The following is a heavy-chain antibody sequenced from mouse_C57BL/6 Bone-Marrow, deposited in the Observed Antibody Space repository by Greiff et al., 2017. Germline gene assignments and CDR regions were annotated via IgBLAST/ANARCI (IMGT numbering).Heavy chain of an antibody. D-gene: IGHD1-1*01. J-gene: IGHJ3*01. Sequence: QVQLQQPGAELVKPGASVTLSCKASGYTFTSYWMHWVKQRPGQGLEWIGMIHPNSGSTNYNAKFKSKATLTVDKSSSTAYMQLSSLTSEDSAVYYCARRVLLRYSAWFAYWGQGTLVTVSA. CDR2: IHPNSGST. CDR1: GYTFTSYW. V-gene: IGHV1-64*01. CDR3: ARRVLLRYSAWFAY.